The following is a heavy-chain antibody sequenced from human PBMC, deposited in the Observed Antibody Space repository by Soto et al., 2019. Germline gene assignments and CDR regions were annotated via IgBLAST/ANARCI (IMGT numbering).Heavy chain of an antibody. J-gene: IGHJ4*02. D-gene: IGHD3-9*01. V-gene: IGHV1-69*13. CDR3: ARDIKSYDILTGYYLYYFDY. CDR2: IIPIFGTA. CDR1: AGTFSSYA. Sequence: GASVKVSCKASAGTFSSYAISWVRQAPGQGLEWMGGIIPIFGTANYAQKFQGRVTITADESTSTAYMELSSLRSEDTAVYYCARDIKSYDILTGYYLYYFDYWGQGTPVTVS.